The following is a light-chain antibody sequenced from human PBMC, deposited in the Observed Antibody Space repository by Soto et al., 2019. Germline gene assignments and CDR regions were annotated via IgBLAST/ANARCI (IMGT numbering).Light chain of an antibody. Sequence: QLVLTQPASVSGSPGQSITISCTGTSSDVGSHNLVSWYQHHPGKAPKLMIYEGTKRPSGVSNRFSGSKSGNTASLTISGLQAEDEADYYCCSYAGTYSYVVFGGGTKLTVL. CDR1: SSDVGSHNL. CDR2: EGT. CDR3: CSYAGTYSYVV. V-gene: IGLV2-23*01. J-gene: IGLJ2*01.